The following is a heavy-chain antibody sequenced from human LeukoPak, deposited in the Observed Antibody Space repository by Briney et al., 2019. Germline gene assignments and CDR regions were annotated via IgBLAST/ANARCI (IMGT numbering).Heavy chain of an antibody. V-gene: IGHV4-34*01. CDR3: ARRWRIGYYYDSSGYRRAFDI. D-gene: IGHD3-22*01. J-gene: IGHJ3*02. CDR1: GGSFSGYY. Sequence: SETLSLTCAVYGGSFSGYYWSWIRQPPGKGLEWIGEINHSGSTNYNPSLKSRVTISVDTSKNQFSLKLSSVTAADTAVYYCARRWRIGYYYDSSGYRRAFDIWGQGTMVTVSS. CDR2: INHSGST.